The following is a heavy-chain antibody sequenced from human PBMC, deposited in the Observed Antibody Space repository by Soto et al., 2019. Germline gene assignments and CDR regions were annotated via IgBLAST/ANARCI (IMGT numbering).Heavy chain of an antibody. V-gene: IGHV3-72*01. CDR2: SRDKGNSYST. CDR1: GFTFSDYY. J-gene: IGHJ4*02. CDR3: TRSITGTTCSDY. Sequence: EVQLVESGGGLVQPGGSLRLSCAGSGFTFSDYYIDWVRQAPGKGLEWVGRSRDKGNSYSTDYAASVKNRLTVSRDASKNYLYLQMNSLKTEDKALDYCTRSITGTTCSDYWGQGTLVTVSS. D-gene: IGHD1-7*01.